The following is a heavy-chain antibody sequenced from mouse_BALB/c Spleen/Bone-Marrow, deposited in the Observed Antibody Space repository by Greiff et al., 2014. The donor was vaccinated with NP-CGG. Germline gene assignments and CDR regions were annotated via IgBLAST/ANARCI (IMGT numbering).Heavy chain of an antibody. V-gene: IGHV1S41*01. Sequence: DLVKPGASVKLSCKASGYTFTSYWINWIKQRPGQGLEWIGRIAPGSGSTYYNEMFKGKATLTVDTSSSTAYIQLSSLSSEDSAVYFCARFPFYYGSSFYYFDHWGQGTTLTVSS. D-gene: IGHD1-1*01. J-gene: IGHJ2*01. CDR1: GYTFTSYW. CDR3: ARFPFYYGSSFYYFDH. CDR2: IAPGSGST.